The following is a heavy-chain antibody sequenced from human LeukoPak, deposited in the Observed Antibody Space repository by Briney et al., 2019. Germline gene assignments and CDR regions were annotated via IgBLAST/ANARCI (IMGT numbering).Heavy chain of an antibody. J-gene: IGHJ5*02. CDR1: GYTFTSYD. D-gene: IGHD6-19*01. V-gene: IGHV1-8*01. CDR3: AREVAVAGRRGNWFDP. CDR2: MNPNSGNT. Sequence: GASVKVSCKASGYTFTSYDINWVRQATGQGLEWMGWMNPNSGNTGYAQKFQGRVTMTRNTSISTAYMELSSLRSEDTAVYYCAREVAVAGRRGNWFDPWGQGTLVTVSS.